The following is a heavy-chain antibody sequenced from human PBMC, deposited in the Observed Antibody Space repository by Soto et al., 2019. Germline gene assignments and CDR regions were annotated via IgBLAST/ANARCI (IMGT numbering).Heavy chain of an antibody. CDR2: IYCSGST. CDR1: GGSISSGGYY. V-gene: IGHV4-31*03. J-gene: IGHJ4*02. D-gene: IGHD3-10*01. Sequence: QVQLQESGPGLVKPSQTLSLTCTVSGGSISSGGYYWSWIRQHPGKGLEWIGYIYCSGSTYYNPSLKSRVTISVDTSKNQFSLKLSSVTAADTAVYYCARGITMVRGVIFSPYFDYWGQGTLVTVSS. CDR3: ARGITMVRGVIFSPYFDY.